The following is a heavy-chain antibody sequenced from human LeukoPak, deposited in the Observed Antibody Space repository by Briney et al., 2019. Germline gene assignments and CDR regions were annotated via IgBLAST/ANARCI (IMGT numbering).Heavy chain of an antibody. CDR3: AREGRPEYSSSSYAFDV. J-gene: IGHJ3*01. V-gene: IGHV4-59*12. CDR2: KDYSGST. D-gene: IGHD6-6*01. CDR1: GGSISRYY. Sequence: SETLSLTCTVSGGSISRYYWSWIRQPPGKGLEWIGYKDYSGSTNYNRSLKSRVTISVDTSKNQFSLKLSSVTAADTAVYYCAREGRPEYSSSSYAFDVWGQGTMVTVSS.